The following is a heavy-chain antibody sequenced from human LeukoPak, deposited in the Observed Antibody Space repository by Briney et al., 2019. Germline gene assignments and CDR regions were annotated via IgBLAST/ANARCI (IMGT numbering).Heavy chain of an antibody. CDR2: INPNSGGT. CDR1: GYTFTGYY. CDR3: ARDRDYYDSSGYYSMDY. Sequence: ASVKVSCKASGYTFTGYYMHWVRQAPGQGLEWMGWINPNSGGTNYAQKFQGRVTMTRDMSTSTVYMELSSLRSEDTAVYYCARDRDYYDSSGYYSMDYWGQGTLVTVSS. D-gene: IGHD3-22*01. V-gene: IGHV1-2*02. J-gene: IGHJ4*02.